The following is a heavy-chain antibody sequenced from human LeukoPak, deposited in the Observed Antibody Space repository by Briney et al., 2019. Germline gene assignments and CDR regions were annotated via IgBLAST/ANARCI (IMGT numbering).Heavy chain of an antibody. CDR1: GGSISSSNW. V-gene: IGHV4-4*02. CDR2: IYHSGSA. CDR3: ARGGGISSGSLAY. D-gene: IGHD3-10*01. J-gene: IGHJ4*02. Sequence: SETLSLTCAVSGGSISSSNWWNWVRQPPGKGLEWIGEIYHSGSANYNPSLKSRVTISIDKSKNQFSLKLNSVTAADTAVYYCARGGGISSGSLAYWGQGTLVTVSS.